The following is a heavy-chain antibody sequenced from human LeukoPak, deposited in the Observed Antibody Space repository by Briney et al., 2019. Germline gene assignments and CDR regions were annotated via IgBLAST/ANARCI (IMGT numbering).Heavy chain of an antibody. J-gene: IGHJ5*02. V-gene: IGHV1-69*13. D-gene: IGHD2/OR15-2a*01. CDR3: ARDSARSPYLGEFDP. Sequence: ASVKVSRKASGGTFRKYTISWVRQRPGQGLEWMGGITPLFGTANYAQKFQGRVTITADESASTAYMEVSSLRSEDTAVYYCARDSARSPYLGEFDPWGQGTLVTVSS. CDR1: GGTFRKYT. CDR2: ITPLFGTA.